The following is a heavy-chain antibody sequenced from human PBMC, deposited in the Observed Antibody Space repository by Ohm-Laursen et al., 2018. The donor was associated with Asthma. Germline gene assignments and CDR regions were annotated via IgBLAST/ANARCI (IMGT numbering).Heavy chain of an antibody. Sequence: SLRLSCAAPGVAFSDSWMNWVRQAPGKGLEWVANINPDGRETRHVDSVKGRFTISRDNAKDSLSLQMNSLRVEDTAVYYCAKDSSEVVAADEYWGQGTLVTVSS. CDR2: INPDGRET. V-gene: IGHV3-7*01. CDR1: GVAFSDSW. D-gene: IGHD2-15*01. J-gene: IGHJ4*02. CDR3: AKDSSEVVAADEY.